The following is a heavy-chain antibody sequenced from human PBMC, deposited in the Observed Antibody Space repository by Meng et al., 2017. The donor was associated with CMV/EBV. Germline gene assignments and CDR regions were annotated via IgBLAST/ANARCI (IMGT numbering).Heavy chain of an antibody. J-gene: IGHJ4*02. CDR3: ARLLCSSTSCYFDY. D-gene: IGHD2-2*01. V-gene: IGHV3-21*01. Sequence: GESLKISCAASGFTFSSYSMNWVRQAPGKGLEWVSSISSSSSYIYYADSAKGRFTISRDNAKNSLYLQMNSLRAEDTAVYYCARLLCSSTSCYFDYWGQGTLVTVSS. CDR1: GFTFSSYS. CDR2: ISSSSSYI.